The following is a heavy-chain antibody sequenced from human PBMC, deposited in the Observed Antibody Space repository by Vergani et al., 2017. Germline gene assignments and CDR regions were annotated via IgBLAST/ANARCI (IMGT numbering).Heavy chain of an antibody. CDR2: INHSGST. Sequence: QVQLQQWGAGLLKPSETLSLTCAVYGGSFSGYYWSWIRQPPGKGLEWIGEINHSGSTNYNPSLKSRVTISVDTSKNQFSLKLSYVTAADTAVYYCARGHRFCSSTSCYRARYYYYYRDVWGKGP. CDR3: ARGHRFCSSTSCYRARYYYYYRDV. J-gene: IGHJ6*03. D-gene: IGHD2-2*02. CDR1: GGSFSGYY. V-gene: IGHV4-34*01.